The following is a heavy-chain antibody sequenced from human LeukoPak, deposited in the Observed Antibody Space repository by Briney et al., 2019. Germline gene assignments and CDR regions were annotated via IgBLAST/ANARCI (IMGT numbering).Heavy chain of an antibody. CDR1: GFTFSSYG. Sequence: PGGSLRLSCAASGFTFSSYGMHWVRQAPGKGLEWVAFIRYDGSNKYYADSVKGRFTISRDNSKNTLYLQMNSLRAEDTAVYYCARESLAARGAWEDYWGQGTLVTVSS. V-gene: IGHV3-30*02. CDR2: IRYDGSNK. J-gene: IGHJ4*02. CDR3: ARESLAARGAWEDY. D-gene: IGHD6-6*01.